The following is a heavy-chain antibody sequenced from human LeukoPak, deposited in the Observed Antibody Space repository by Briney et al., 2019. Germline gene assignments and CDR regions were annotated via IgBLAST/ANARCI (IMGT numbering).Heavy chain of an antibody. V-gene: IGHV3-74*03. J-gene: IGHJ4*02. D-gene: IGHD5/OR15-5a*01. Sequence: GGSLRLPCVGSGFTFNDYWIHWVRQAPGKGLVWVSAIKTDGSAMQYADSVKGRFAISRDNAKNTVYLQMNSLRDEDTAVYYCVRDRTVSTILDYWGQGTLVTVSS. CDR1: GFTFNDYW. CDR3: VRDRTVSTILDY. CDR2: IKTDGSAM.